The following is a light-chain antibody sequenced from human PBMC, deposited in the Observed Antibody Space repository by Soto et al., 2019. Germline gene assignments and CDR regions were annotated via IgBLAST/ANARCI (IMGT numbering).Light chain of an antibody. CDR3: QQYGSSQYT. CDR2: GSS. CDR1: QSVSSSY. V-gene: IGKV3-20*01. Sequence: EIVLTQSPGTLSLSPGERATLSCRASQSVSSSYLAWYQQKPGQAPRLLIYGSSSRATGIPDRFSGSGSGTDFTLTISRLEPEDFEVDYCQQYGSSQYTFGQGTKLEIK. J-gene: IGKJ2*01.